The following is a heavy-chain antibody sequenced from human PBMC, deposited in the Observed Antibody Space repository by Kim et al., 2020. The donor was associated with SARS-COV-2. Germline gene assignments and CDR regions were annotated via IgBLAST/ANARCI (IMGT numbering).Heavy chain of an antibody. CDR3: TTVDSTNYYYDFDY. V-gene: IGHV3-15*01. D-gene: IGHD3-22*01. J-gene: IGHJ4*02. Sequence: YAAPVKGRFTISRDDSKDTLYLQMNSLKSEDTAVYYCTTVDSTNYYYDFDYWGQGTLVTVSS.